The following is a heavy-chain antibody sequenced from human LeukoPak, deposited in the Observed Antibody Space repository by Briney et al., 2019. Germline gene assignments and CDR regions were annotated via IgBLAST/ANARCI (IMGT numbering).Heavy chain of an antibody. CDR1: GFTFSTSA. CDR2: ISSDGSDT. CDR3: ARDRCTSTTCYLFDY. D-gene: IGHD2/OR15-2a*01. Sequence: GRSLRLSCAASGFTFSTSAKLWVRQAPGKGLEWVAVISSDGSDTNYADSVKGRFTISRDNSKNTLYLEMYSLRSEDTAVYYCARDRCTSTTCYLFDYWGQGTLVIVSS. J-gene: IGHJ4*02. V-gene: IGHV3-30*04.